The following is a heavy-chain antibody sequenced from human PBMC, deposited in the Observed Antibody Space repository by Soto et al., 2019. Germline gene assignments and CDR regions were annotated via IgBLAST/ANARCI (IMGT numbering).Heavy chain of an antibody. CDR1: GGSMSSNY. CDR3: ARGGSYGDFFDY. V-gene: IGHV4-59*01. D-gene: IGHD4-17*01. J-gene: IGHJ4*02. CDR2: IYYTGST. Sequence: SETLSLTCTVSGGSMSSNYWTWIRRSPGKGLEWIGYIYYTGSTKYNPSLKSRVTISLDTSKNQFSLRLTSVTSADTAVYYCARGGSYGDFFDYWGQGAQVTVSS.